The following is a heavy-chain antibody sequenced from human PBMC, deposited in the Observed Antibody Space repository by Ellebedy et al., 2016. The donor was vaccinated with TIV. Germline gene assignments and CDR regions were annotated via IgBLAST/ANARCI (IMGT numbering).Heavy chain of an antibody. CDR1: GFTVSSNY. Sequence: GESLKISCAASGFTVSSNYMSWVRQAPGKGLEWVSLISWDGGSTYYADSVKGRFTISRDNSKNSLYLQMNSLRTEDTALYYCATLPTSSSWPTLGAFDIWGQGTMVTVSS. V-gene: IGHV3-43*01. CDR2: ISWDGGST. D-gene: IGHD6-13*01. J-gene: IGHJ3*02. CDR3: ATLPTSSSWPTLGAFDI.